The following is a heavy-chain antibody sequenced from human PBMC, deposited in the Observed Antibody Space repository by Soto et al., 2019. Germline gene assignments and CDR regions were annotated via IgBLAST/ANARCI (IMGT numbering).Heavy chain of an antibody. Sequence: GGSLKLSCAASGFTFSSYWMHWVRQAPGKGLVWVSRINSDGSSTSYADSVKGRFTISRDNAKNTLYLQMNSLRAEDTAVYYCVRVPRGYGSVSSYYYYGMDVCGQGTTVTVSS. CDR1: GFTFSSYW. D-gene: IGHD3-10*01. J-gene: IGHJ6*02. CDR3: VRVPRGYGSVSSYYYYGMDV. V-gene: IGHV3-74*01. CDR2: INSDGSST.